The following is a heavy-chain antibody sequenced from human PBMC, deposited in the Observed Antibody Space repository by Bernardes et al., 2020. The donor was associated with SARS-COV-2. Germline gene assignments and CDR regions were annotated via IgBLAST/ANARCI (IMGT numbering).Heavy chain of an antibody. Sequence: GESLKISCKTSGYSFTTYWIGWVRQTPGKGLEWMGIINPADSDTKYSPSFQGQVTISADTSTSATFLQWSSLKSSDTAMYYCVRPGLPSTRSWEYYFDSWGQGTPVTVSS. D-gene: IGHD1-26*01. CDR1: GYSFTTYW. CDR2: INPADSDT. CDR3: VRPGLPSTRSWEYYFDS. J-gene: IGHJ4*02. V-gene: IGHV5-51*01.